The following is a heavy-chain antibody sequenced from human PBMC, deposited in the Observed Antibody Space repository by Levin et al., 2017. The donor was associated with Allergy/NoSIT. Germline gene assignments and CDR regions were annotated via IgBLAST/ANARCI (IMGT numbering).Heavy chain of an antibody. J-gene: IGHJ6*02. CDR1: GGSISSYY. D-gene: IGHD1-26*01. CDR2: IYYSGST. V-gene: IGHV4-59*01. Sequence: SQTLSLTCTVSGGSISSYYWSWIRQPPGKGLEWIGYIYYSGSTNYNPSLKSRVTISVDTSKNQFSLKLSSVTAADTAVYYCAITLISGSYPGHYDYGMDVWGQGTTVTVSS. CDR3: AITLISGSYPGHYDYGMDV.